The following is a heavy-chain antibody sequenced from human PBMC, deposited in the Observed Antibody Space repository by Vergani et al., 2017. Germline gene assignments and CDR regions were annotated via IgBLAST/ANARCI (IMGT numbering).Heavy chain of an antibody. J-gene: IGHJ3*02. Sequence: QVQLVQSGAEVKKPGSSVKVSCKASGGTFSSYAISWVRQAPGQGLEWMGWISAYNGNTNYAQKLQGRVTMTTDTSTSTAYMELRSLRSDDTAVYYCARVTDGSGLVDAFDIWGQGTMVTVSS. CDR1: GGTFSSYA. V-gene: IGHV1-18*01. D-gene: IGHD6-19*01. CDR2: ISAYNGNT. CDR3: ARVTDGSGLVDAFDI.